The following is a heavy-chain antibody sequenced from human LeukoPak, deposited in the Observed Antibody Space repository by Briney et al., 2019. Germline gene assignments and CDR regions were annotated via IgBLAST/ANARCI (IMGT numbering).Heavy chain of an antibody. CDR3: ARDLPMYPAPDY. D-gene: IGHD2-8*01. V-gene: IGHV3-21*01. CDR2: ISSSSSYI. Sequence: GGSLRLSCAASGFTFSSYSMHWVRQAPGKGLEWVSSISSSSSYIYYADSVKGRFTISRDNAKNSLYLQMNSLRAEDTAVYYCARDLPMYPAPDYWGQGTLVTVSS. CDR1: GFTFSSYS. J-gene: IGHJ4*02.